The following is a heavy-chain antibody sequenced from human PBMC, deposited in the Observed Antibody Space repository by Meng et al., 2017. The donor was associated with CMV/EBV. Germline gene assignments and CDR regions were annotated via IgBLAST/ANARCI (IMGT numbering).Heavy chain of an antibody. J-gene: IGHJ4*02. CDR3: AKERGWELLGLFDY. D-gene: IGHD1-26*01. CDR2: IRYDGSNK. CDR1: GFTFSSYG. Sequence: GESLKTPCAASGFTFSSYGMHWVRQAPGKGLEWVAFIRYDGSNKYYADSVKGRFTISRDNSKNPLYLQMNSLRAEDTAVYYCAKERGWELLGLFDYWGQGTLVTVSS. V-gene: IGHV3-30*02.